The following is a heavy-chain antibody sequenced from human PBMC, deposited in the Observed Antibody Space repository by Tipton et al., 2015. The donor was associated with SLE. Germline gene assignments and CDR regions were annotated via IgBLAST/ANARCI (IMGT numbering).Heavy chain of an antibody. CDR3: ARGYSGGYYYYCSMEA. CDR2: LYHTGST. D-gene: IGHD1-26*01. V-gene: IGHV4-39*07. J-gene: IGHJ6*03. CDR1: GGSFSGSNYY. Sequence: LRLSCTVSGGSFSGSNYYWAWIRQPPEKGLEWLGNLYHTGSTHYNPSLRNRVTISIDTSKNQFSLKLSSVTAADTAVYYCARGYSGGYYYYCSMEAWGKVSSASVS.